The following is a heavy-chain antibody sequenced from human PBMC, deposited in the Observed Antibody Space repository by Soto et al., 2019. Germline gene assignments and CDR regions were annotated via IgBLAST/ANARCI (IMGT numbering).Heavy chain of an antibody. V-gene: IGHV5-51*01. Sequence: WVRQIPGKGLEWMGIIYPGYSDIRYSPAFQGQVTISADKSISTAYLQWSSLKASDTAMYYCERNGEYSGYVYHPVLGLHPWRPGSVFTV. CDR3: ERNGEYSGYVYHPVLGLHP. CDR2: IYPGYSDI. D-gene: IGHD5-12*01. J-gene: IGHJ1*01.